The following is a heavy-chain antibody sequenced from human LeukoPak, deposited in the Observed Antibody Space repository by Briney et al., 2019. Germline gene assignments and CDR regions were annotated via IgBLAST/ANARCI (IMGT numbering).Heavy chain of an antibody. CDR3: ARSSDSRFFFGY. CDR2: VYPGDSET. Sequence: GKSLKISCKASGYPFTTYYIAWVRQLPGKGLEWMGIVYPGDSETRYSPSFQGQVTFSADKSISTAYLQWSSLKASDSAMYYCARSSDSRFFFGYWGQGTLVSVSS. V-gene: IGHV5-51*01. D-gene: IGHD2-21*01. CDR1: GYPFTTYY. J-gene: IGHJ4*02.